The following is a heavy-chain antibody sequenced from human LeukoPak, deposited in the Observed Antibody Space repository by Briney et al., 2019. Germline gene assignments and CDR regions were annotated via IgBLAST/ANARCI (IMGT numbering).Heavy chain of an antibody. D-gene: IGHD2-2*02. CDR1: GFTFSNAW. V-gene: IGHV3-15*01. Sequence: GGSLRLSCAASGFTFSNAWMSWVRQAPGKGLEWVGRIKSKTDGGTTDYAAPVKGRFTISRDDSENTVYLQMNSLETEDTAVYYCATVRDRYQLVYAAWGQGTLVTVSS. CDR2: IKSKTDGGTT. CDR3: ATVRDRYQLVYAA. J-gene: IGHJ5*02.